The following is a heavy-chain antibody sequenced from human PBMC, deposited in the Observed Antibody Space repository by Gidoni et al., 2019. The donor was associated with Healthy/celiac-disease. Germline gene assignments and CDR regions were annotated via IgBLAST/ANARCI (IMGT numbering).Heavy chain of an antibody. CDR1: GYTFPSYA. D-gene: IGHD2-2*01. CDR3: ARAEGYCSSTSCYYFDY. J-gene: IGHJ4*02. V-gene: IGHV1-3*01. CDR2: INAGNGNT. Sequence: QVQLVQSGAEVKKPGASVKVSCKASGYTFPSYAMHWVRQAPGQRLEWMGWINAGNGNTKYAQKFQGRVTITRDTSASTAYMELSSLRSEDTAVYYCARAEGYCSSTSCYYFDYWGQGTLVTVSS.